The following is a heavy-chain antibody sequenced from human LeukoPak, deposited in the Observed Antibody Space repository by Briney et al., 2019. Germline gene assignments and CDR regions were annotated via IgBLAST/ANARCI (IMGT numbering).Heavy chain of an antibody. Sequence: PGGSLRLSCAASGLSFSNYAMSWVRQAPGKGLEWVSEISGSGGSTYYADSVKGRFTLSRDNSKNTVYLQMNSLRAEDTAVYYCAPRHCTTTSCYLGFDYWGQGTLVTVSS. J-gene: IGHJ4*02. CDR2: ISGSGGST. V-gene: IGHV3-23*01. CDR3: APRHCTTTSCYLGFDY. D-gene: IGHD2-2*01. CDR1: GLSFSNYA.